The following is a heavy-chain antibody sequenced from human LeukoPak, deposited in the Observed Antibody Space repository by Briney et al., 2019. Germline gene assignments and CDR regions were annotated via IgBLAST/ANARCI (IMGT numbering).Heavy chain of an antibody. Sequence: GGSLRLSCAASGFTFSSYSMNWVRQAPGKGLEWVSSIRSSSSYIYYADSVKGRFTISRDNAKNSLYLQMNSLRAEDTAVYYCARDPPGSSPPLDYWRQGTLVTVSS. CDR3: ARDPPGSSPPLDY. V-gene: IGHV3-21*01. CDR1: GFTFSSYS. D-gene: IGHD6-6*01. J-gene: IGHJ4*02. CDR2: IRSSSSYI.